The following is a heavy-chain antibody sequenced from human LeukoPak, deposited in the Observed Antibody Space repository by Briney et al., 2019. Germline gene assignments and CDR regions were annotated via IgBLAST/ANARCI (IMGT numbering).Heavy chain of an antibody. CDR3: ARDGPPHYFDRNAMDV. CDR1: GFTFSSYN. V-gene: IGHV3-21*01. J-gene: IGHJ6*03. Sequence: PGGSLRLSCAASGFTFSSYNINWVRQAPGKGLEWVSFISTSSSYIYYADSVMGRFTISRHNAKNSLYLQMNSLRAEDTAVYYCARDGPPHYFDRNAMDVWGKGTTVTVSS. CDR2: ISTSSSYI. D-gene: IGHD3-22*01.